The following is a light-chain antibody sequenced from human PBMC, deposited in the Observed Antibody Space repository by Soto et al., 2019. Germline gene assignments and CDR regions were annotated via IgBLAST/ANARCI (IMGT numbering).Light chain of an antibody. V-gene: IGKV3-20*01. CDR3: QKYGNSPPFT. CDR2: GAS. Sequence: EIVLTQSPGILSLSPGEKATPSCRPSRGVRSFLAWYQQKPGQAPRLLIYGASNRATGIPDRFSGSGSETDFTLTISRLEPEDFAVYYCQKYGNSPPFTFGPGTKVDIK. CDR1: RGVRSF. J-gene: IGKJ3*01.